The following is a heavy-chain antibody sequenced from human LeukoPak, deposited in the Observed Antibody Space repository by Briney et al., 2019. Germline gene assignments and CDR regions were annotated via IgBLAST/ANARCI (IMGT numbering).Heavy chain of an antibody. D-gene: IGHD2-15*01. Sequence: GESLKISCKGSGYSFSIYWIGWVRQMPGKGLEWMGIIYPGDSDTRYSPSFQGQVTISADKSISTAYLQWTSLKASDTAMYYCARXYCSGGSCYLGYWYFDXXGRGXXVTV. CDR2: IYPGDSDT. V-gene: IGHV5-51*01. J-gene: IGHJ2*01. CDR3: ARXYCSGGSCYLGYWYFDX. CDR1: GYSFSIYW.